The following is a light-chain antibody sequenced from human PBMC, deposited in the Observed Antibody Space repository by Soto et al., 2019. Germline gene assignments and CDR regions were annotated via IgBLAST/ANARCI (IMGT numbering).Light chain of an antibody. CDR1: QSVSSY. CDR3: QQRSSWPRT. Sequence: EIVLTQSPATLSLSPGERATLSCRASQSVSSYLAWYQQKPGQAPRLLIYDASNRGTGIPARFSGSGSGTDFTLTISSLEPEDFAVYYCQQRSSWPRTFGQGTKVEI. CDR2: DAS. V-gene: IGKV3-11*01. J-gene: IGKJ1*01.